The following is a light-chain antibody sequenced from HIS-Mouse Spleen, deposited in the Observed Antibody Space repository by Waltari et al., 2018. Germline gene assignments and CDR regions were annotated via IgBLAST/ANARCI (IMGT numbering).Light chain of an antibody. J-gene: IGLJ3*02. Sequence: SYELTQPSSVSVSPGQTARITCSGDVLAKKYARWFQQKPGQAPGLVIYKDSERPSGIHERFSGSSSGTTVTLTISGAQVEDEADYYCYSAADNKFWVFGGGTKLTVL. CDR1: VLAKKY. V-gene: IGLV3-27*01. CDR3: YSAADNKFWV. CDR2: KDS.